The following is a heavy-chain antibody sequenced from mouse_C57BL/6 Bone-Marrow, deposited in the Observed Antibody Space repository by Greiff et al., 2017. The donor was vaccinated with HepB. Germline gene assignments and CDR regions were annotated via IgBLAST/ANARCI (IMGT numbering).Heavy chain of an antibody. D-gene: IGHD1-1*01. CDR2: INPNNGGT. J-gene: IGHJ1*03. Sequence: VQLQQSGPELVKPGASVKISCKASGYTFTDYYMNWVKQSHGKSLEWIGDINPNNGGTSYNQKFKGKATLTVDKSSSTAYMELRSLTSEDSAVYYCARHYGSPYWYFDVWGTGTTVTVSS. CDR1: GYTFTDYY. CDR3: ARHYGSPYWYFDV. V-gene: IGHV1-26*01.